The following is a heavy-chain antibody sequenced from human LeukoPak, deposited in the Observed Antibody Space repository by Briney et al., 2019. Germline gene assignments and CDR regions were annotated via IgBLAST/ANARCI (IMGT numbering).Heavy chain of an antibody. CDR1: GFTFDDYA. D-gene: IGHD4-11*01. CDR2: ISWNSGSI. V-gene: IGHV3-9*01. J-gene: IGHJ3*02. CDR3: AKYSNYLDAFDI. Sequence: GGSLRLSCAASGFTFDDYAMHWVRQAPGTGLEWVSGISWNSGSIGYADSVKGRFTISRDNAKNSLYLQMNSLRAEDTALYYCAKYSNYLDAFDIWGQGTMATVSS.